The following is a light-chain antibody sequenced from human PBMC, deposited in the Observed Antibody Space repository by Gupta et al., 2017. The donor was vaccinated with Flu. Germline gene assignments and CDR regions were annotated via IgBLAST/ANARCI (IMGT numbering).Light chain of an antibody. CDR1: QSLVHRNGNIY. CDR2: RVS. CDR3: MQGTYWPT. V-gene: IGKV2-30*02. Sequence: DVVLTQSPLALPVTLGQPASISCRSSQSLVHRNGNIYLTWFKQRPGQSPRRLIYRVSNRDSGVPDRFSGSGSGTDFTLKISRVEAEDVGVYYCMQGTYWPTFGQGTKVEIK. J-gene: IGKJ1*01.